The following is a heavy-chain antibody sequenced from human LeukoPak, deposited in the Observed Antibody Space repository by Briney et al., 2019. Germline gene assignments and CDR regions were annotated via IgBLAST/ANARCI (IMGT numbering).Heavy chain of an antibody. D-gene: IGHD3-9*01. J-gene: IGHJ5*02. CDR1: GGSISSDNYS. Sequence: KTSQTLSLTCTVSGGSISSDNYSWSWIRQPAGKGLEWIGRVYTSGSTNYNPSLKSRVTISVDTSKKQFSLKLSSVTAADTAVYYCARLTGYSSESWFDPWGQGTLVTVSS. CDR2: VYTSGST. V-gene: IGHV4-61*02. CDR3: ARLTGYSSESWFDP.